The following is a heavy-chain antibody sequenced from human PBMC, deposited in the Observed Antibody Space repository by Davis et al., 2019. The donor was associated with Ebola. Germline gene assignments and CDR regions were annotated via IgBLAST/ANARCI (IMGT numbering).Heavy chain of an antibody. Sequence: SETLSLTCAVYGVSFSGYYWSWIRQLPGKGLEWIGEINHSGSTNYNPSLKSRVTISVDTSKNQFSLKLRSVTAADTAVYYCARGRDYIWGGYRYGYWGQGTLVTVSS. J-gene: IGHJ4*02. CDR1: GVSFSGYY. CDR2: INHSGST. CDR3: ARGRDYIWGGYRYGY. D-gene: IGHD3-16*02. V-gene: IGHV4-34*01.